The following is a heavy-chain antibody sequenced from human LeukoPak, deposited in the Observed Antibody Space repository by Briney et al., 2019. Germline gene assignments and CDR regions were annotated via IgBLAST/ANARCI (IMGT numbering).Heavy chain of an antibody. CDR2: ISYDGSNK. J-gene: IGHJ4*02. Sequence: GRSLRLSCAASGFTFSSYGIHWVRQAPGKGLEWVAVISYDGSNKYYADSVKGRFTISRDNSKNTLYLQMNSLRAEDTAVYYCAKGLQSGGWGYFDYWGQGTLVTVSS. CDR3: AKGLQSGGWGYFDY. CDR1: GFTFSSYG. D-gene: IGHD6-19*01. V-gene: IGHV3-30*18.